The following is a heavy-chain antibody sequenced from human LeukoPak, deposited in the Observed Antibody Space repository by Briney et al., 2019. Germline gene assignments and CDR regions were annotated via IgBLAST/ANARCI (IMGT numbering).Heavy chain of an antibody. J-gene: IGHJ4*02. CDR1: GFPFSSYA. D-gene: IGHD6-19*01. CDR2: ISGSGGST. Sequence: GGSLRLSCAASGFPFSSYAMSWVRPAPGKGLEWVSAISGSGGSTYYADSVKGRFTISRDNSKNTLYLQMNSLRAEDTAVYYCAKDRLSSGWYWGQGTLVTVSS. CDR3: AKDRLSSGWY. V-gene: IGHV3-23*01.